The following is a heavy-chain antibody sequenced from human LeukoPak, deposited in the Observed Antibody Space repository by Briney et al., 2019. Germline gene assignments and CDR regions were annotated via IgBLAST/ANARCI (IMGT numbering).Heavy chain of an antibody. CDR1: GHSISSGYY. CDR2: IYHSGST. J-gene: IGHJ4*02. Sequence: SETLSLTCTVSGHSISSGYYWGWIRQPPGKGLEWIGSIYHSGSTYYNPSLKSRVTISVDTSKNQFSLKLSSVTAADTAVYYCARDSTSVAYWGQGTLVTVSS. CDR3: ARDSTSVAY. D-gene: IGHD6-19*01. V-gene: IGHV4-38-2*02.